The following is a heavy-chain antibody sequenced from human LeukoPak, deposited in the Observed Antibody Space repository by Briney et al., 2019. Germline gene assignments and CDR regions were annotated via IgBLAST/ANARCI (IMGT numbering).Heavy chain of an antibody. J-gene: IGHJ6*02. CDR1: GFTFSSYA. Sequence: GRSLRLSCAASGFTFSSYAMHWVRQAPGKGLEWVAVISYDGSNKYYADSVKGRFAISRDNSKNTLYLQMNSLRAEDTAVYYCARDFPVPSGPYYYGMDVWGQGTTVTVSS. CDR2: ISYDGSNK. CDR3: ARDFPVPSGPYYYGMDV. V-gene: IGHV3-30*09.